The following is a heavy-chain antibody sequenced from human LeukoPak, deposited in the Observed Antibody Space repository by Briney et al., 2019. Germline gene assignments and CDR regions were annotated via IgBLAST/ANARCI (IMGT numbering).Heavy chain of an antibody. Sequence: TGGSLRLSCAASGLTFSNYWMHWVRQAPGKGLVWVSRINPDGGTTTYADSVKGRFSISRDNARNTVYLQINSLRAEDTAVYFCARGSGKYGDWNYWGQGTLVTVSS. V-gene: IGHV3-74*01. CDR2: INPDGGTT. D-gene: IGHD1-26*01. CDR3: ARGSGKYGDWNY. CDR1: GLTFSNYW. J-gene: IGHJ4*02.